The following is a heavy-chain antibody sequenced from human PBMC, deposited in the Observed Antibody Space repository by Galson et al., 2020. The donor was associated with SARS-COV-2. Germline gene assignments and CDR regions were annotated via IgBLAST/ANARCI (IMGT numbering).Heavy chain of an antibody. CDR3: AKSRGELLDN. J-gene: IGHJ4*02. CDR2: ISSSSSYI. D-gene: IGHD1-26*01. CDR1: GFTFSNYA. V-gene: IGHV3-21*01. Sequence: GESLKIFCAGSGFTFSNYAMSWVRQAPGKGLEWVSSISSSSSYIHYADSVKGRFTISRDNAKSSLFLQMNSLRADDTAVYYCAKSRGELLDNWGQGTLVTVSS.